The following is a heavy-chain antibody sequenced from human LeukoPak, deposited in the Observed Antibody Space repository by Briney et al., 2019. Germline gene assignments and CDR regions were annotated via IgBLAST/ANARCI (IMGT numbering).Heavy chain of an antibody. V-gene: IGHV3-23*01. J-gene: IGHJ3*02. D-gene: IGHD3-22*01. Sequence: GGSLRLSCAASGFIFSNYAMSWVRQAPGKGLKWVSTISGSGGNTYYPDSVKGRFTISRDNSKNTLYLQMNSLRAEETAVYYCAKGGYDSSGHYIYGYDIWGQGTMVTVSS. CDR3: AKGGYDSSGHYIYGYDI. CDR2: ISGSGGNT. CDR1: GFIFSNYA.